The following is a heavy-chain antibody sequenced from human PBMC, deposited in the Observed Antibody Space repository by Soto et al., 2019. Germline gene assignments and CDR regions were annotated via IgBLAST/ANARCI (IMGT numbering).Heavy chain of an antibody. CDR3: ARELYSSSSSGYFDY. CDR1: GASISGVSFY. J-gene: IGHJ4*02. V-gene: IGHV4-31*02. CDR2: IDFGGST. D-gene: IGHD6-6*01. Sequence: SETLSLTWTFCGASISGVSFYLSWIRHQPGKGLEWIGYIDFGGSTYYHPSLKSRVTISMDTSKHTFSLHLSSVTSADKAVYYCARELYSSSSSGYFDYWGQGALVTVS.